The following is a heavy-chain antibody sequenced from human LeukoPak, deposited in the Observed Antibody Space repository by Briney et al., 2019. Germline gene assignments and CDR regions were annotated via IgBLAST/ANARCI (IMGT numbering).Heavy chain of an antibody. V-gene: IGHV3-21*01. CDR2: ISSTSNYI. Sequence: GGSLRLTCAASGFTFSTYAISWVRQAPGKGLEWVSCISSTSNYIFYADSVRGRFTISRDDAKNSLYLQMNSLRVDDTAVYYCARGDHSNNHPFDYWGQGTLVTVSS. J-gene: IGHJ4*02. CDR1: GFTFSTYA. D-gene: IGHD4-11*01. CDR3: ARGDHSNNHPFDY.